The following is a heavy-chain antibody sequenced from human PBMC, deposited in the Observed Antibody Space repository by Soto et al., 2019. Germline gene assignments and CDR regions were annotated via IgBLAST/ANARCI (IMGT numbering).Heavy chain of an antibody. CDR2: IYYSGST. Sequence: SETLSLTCAVSGYSISSSNWWGWIRQPPGKGLEWIGYIYYSGSTYYNPSLKSRVTMSVDTSKNRFSLQLSSVTAVDTAVYYCARNTGYLLSAFDIWGQGTMVTVSS. V-gene: IGHV4-28*01. D-gene: IGHD3-9*01. CDR1: GYSISSSNW. J-gene: IGHJ3*02. CDR3: ARNTGYLLSAFDI.